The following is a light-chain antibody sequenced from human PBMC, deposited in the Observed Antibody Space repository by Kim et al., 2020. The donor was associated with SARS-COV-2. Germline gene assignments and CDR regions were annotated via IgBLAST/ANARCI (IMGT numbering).Light chain of an antibody. CDR3: QQYGSLPPYT. Sequence: IVSTQSPGTLSLSPGERATLSCMASQTVYKGYLAWYQQRPGQTPRLLLYQTSNRATGIPDRFSGSGSGTDFTLTISRLEPEDFAVYYCQQYGSLPPYTFGQGTKLEI. CDR2: QTS. J-gene: IGKJ2*01. CDR1: QTVYKGY. V-gene: IGKV3-20*01.